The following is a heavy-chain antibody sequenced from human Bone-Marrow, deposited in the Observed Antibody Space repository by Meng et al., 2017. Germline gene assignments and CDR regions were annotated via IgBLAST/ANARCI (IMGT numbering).Heavy chain of an antibody. CDR1: GYTFTSYA. D-gene: IGHD4-17*01. CDR3: ARRTAVSGMTFDY. CDR2: INAGNGNT. J-gene: IGHJ4*02. V-gene: IGHV1-3*01. Sequence: QIQSEQSGAEVKKPGASVTVSCKASGYTFTSYAMHWVRQAPGQRLEWMGWINAGNGNTKYSQKFQGRVTITRDTSASTAYMELSSLRSEDTAVYYCARRTAVSGMTFDYWGQGTLVTVSS.